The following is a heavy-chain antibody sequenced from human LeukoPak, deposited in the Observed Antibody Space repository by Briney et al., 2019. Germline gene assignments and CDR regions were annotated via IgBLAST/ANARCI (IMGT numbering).Heavy chain of an antibody. CDR1: GFTFSSYA. CDR3: ARDGYYYDSSGYYWCDW. V-gene: IGHV3-30-3*01. Sequence: GGSLRLSCAASGFTFSSYAMHWVRQAPGKGLEWVAVISYDGSNKYYADSVKGRFTISRDNSKNTLYPQMNSLRAEDTAVYYCARDGYYYDSSGYYWCDWWGQGTLVTVSS. CDR2: ISYDGSNK. J-gene: IGHJ4*02. D-gene: IGHD3-22*01.